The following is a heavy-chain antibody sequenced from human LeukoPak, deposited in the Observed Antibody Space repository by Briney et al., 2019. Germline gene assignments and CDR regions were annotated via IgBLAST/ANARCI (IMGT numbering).Heavy chain of an antibody. CDR1: GFTFSSYE. J-gene: IGHJ4*02. D-gene: IGHD1-26*01. CDR2: ISSSGSTI. CDR3: ARERYENSGSYFDY. Sequence: GGSLRLSCAASGFTFSSYEMNWVRQAPGKGLEWVSYISSSGSTIYYADSVKGRFTISRDNAKNSLYLQMNSLRAEDTVVYYCARERYENSGSYFDYWGQGTLVTVSS. V-gene: IGHV3-48*03.